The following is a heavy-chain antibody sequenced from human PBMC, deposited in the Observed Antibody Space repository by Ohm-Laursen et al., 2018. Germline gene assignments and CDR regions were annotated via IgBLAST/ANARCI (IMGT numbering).Heavy chain of an antibody. CDR2: IYVSGNT. D-gene: IGHD5-12*01. Sequence: SDTLSLTCTVSGGSMSGYYWSWIRQPAGKGLEWIGRIYVSGNTNYNPSLKSRVTMSVDTSKNQFSLKLSFVTAADTAVYYCAREPLLRYYFDYWGQGTLVTVSS. J-gene: IGHJ4*02. CDR3: AREPLLRYYFDY. CDR1: GGSMSGYY. V-gene: IGHV4-4*07.